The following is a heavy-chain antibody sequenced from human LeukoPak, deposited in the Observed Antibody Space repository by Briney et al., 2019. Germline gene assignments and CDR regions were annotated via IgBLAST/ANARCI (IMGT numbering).Heavy chain of an antibody. D-gene: IGHD2-21*01. CDR1: GFTLSAFA. CDR3: ARGSDLASYNELEY. CDR2: STGSVE. J-gene: IGHJ4*02. Sequence: PGGSLRLSCTASGFTLSAFAMSWVRQAPGKGLEWVSGSTGSVEYYASSVKGRFTISRDDSKNTLYLQMTSLGAEDTATYYCARGSDLASYNELEYWGQGTLVTVSS. V-gene: IGHV3-23*01.